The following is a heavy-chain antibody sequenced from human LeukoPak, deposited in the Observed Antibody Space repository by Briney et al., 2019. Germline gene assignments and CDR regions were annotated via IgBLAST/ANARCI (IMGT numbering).Heavy chain of an antibody. V-gene: IGHV3-15*01. J-gene: IGHJ4*02. CDR2: IKSKTDGETT. Sequence: VGSLRLSCAASGFTFSSAWISWVRQAPGKGLECVGRIKSKTDGETTDYAAPVKGRFTISRDDSKNTLYLQMNSLKTEDTAVYYCTTAVDLFVLVPAAIVWGQGTLVTVSS. D-gene: IGHD2-2*01. CDR1: GFTFSSAW. CDR3: TTAVDLFVLVPAAIV.